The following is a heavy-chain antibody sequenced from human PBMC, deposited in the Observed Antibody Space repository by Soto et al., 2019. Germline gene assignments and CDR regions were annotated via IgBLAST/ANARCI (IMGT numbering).Heavy chain of an antibody. CDR2: IIPIFGTA. CDR1: GGTFSSYA. Sequence: QVQLVQSGAEVKKPGSSVKVSCKASGGTFSSYAISWVRQAPGQGLEWMGGIIPIFGTANYAQKFQGRVTITADESTSTAYMALSSLRSEDTAVYYCARTITMVRGVFNWFDPWGQGTLVTVSS. D-gene: IGHD3-10*01. V-gene: IGHV1-69*01. J-gene: IGHJ5*02. CDR3: ARTITMVRGVFNWFDP.